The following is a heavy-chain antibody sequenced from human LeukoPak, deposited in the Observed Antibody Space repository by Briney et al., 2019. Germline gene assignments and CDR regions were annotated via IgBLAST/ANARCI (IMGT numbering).Heavy chain of an antibody. CDR3: ARDPNILTGYYRGVRKGFDP. J-gene: IGHJ5*02. Sequence: SETLSLTCTVSGGSISSSSYYWGWIRQPPGTGLEWIGSIYYSGSTYYNPSLKSRVTISVDTSKNQFSLKLSSVTAADTAVYYCARDPNILTGYYRGVRKGFDPWGQGTLVTVSS. D-gene: IGHD3-9*01. CDR1: GGSISSSSYY. CDR2: IYYSGST. V-gene: IGHV4-39*07.